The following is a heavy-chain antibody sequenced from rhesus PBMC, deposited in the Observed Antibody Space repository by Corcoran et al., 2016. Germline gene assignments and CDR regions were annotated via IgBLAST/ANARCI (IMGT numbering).Heavy chain of an antibody. J-gene: IGHJ4*01. CDR1: GFTFSDYY. CDR2: ISSADSYI. Sequence: EVQLVESGGGLVQPGGSLRLSCAASGFTFSDYYMSWVRQAPGKGLEWVSSISSADSYINYADAVKGRFTISRDNAKNSLSLQMNSLKTEDTAVYYCTRDEGIAAAGTIDYWGQGVLVTVSS. V-gene: IGHV3S16*01. CDR3: TRDEGIAAAGTIDY. D-gene: IGHD6-25*01.